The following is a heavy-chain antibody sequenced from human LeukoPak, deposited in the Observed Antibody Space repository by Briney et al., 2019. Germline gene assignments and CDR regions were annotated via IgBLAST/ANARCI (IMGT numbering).Heavy chain of an antibody. V-gene: IGHV1-69*10. Sequence: SVTVSFKASGGIFITYAISWVRQAPGQGLEWMGGIIPIRGTADYAQKVQGRLTSTADKSTSTAYTELSSLRSEDTAVYDGARGDRDGEEGFDNWGRG. CDR2: IIPIRGTA. CDR3: ARGDRDGEEGFDN. J-gene: IGHJ4*02. CDR1: GGIFITYA. D-gene: IGHD5-24*01.